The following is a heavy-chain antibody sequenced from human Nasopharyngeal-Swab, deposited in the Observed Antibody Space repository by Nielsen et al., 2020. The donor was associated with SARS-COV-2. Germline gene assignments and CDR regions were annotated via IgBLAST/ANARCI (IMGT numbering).Heavy chain of an antibody. CDR2: ISYDGSNK. CDR3: ARTGGSYFDY. V-gene: IGHV3-30-3*01. Sequence: GESLKISCAASGFTFSSYAMHWVRQAPGKGLEWVAVISYDGSNKYYADSVKGRFTISRDNSKNTMYLQMNSLRVEDTAVYYCARTGGSYFDYWGQGTLVTVSS. D-gene: IGHD1-26*01. CDR1: GFTFSSYA. J-gene: IGHJ4*02.